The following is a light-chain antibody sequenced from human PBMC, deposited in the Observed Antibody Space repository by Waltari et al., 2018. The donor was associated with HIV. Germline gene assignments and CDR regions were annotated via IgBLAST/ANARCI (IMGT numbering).Light chain of an antibody. J-gene: IGLJ2*01. CDR3: CSYAGNYTLV. Sequence: QSALTQPRSVSGSPGQSVTVSCTGTSSDVGGYHYVSWYQQHPGKAPKLMIYDVNKRPSGVPDRFSGSKSGNTASLTISGLQAEDEADYYCCSYAGNYTLVFGGGTKLTVL. CDR1: SSDVGGYHY. V-gene: IGLV2-11*01. CDR2: DVN.